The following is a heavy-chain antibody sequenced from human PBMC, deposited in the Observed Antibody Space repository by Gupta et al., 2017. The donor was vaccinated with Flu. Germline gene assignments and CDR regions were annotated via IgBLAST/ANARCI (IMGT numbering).Heavy chain of an antibody. CDR3: ASGVGWLIEH. CDR2: IEKDGGEK. V-gene: IGHV3-7*01. CDR1: SDYW. J-gene: IGHJ4*02. D-gene: IGHD6-19*01. Sequence: SDYWMNWVRQAPGKGLEWVANIEKDGGEKNYVDSVKGRFTISRDNAKNSLYLQMNSLRTEDTAVYYCASGVGWLIEHWGQGTLVTVSS.